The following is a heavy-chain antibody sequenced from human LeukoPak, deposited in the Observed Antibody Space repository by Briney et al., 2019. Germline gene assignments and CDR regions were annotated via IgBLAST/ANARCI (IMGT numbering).Heavy chain of an antibody. CDR3: VKYMGSLAWAGEEAFDI. D-gene: IGHD3-10*01. V-gene: IGHV3-64D*06. CDR2: ISSNGGST. J-gene: IGHJ3*02. CDR1: GFTFSSYA. Sequence: PGGSLRLSCSASGFTFSSYAMHWVRQAPGKGLEYVSAISSNGGSTYYADSVKGRFTISRDNSKNTLYLQMSSLRAEDTAVYYCVKYMGSLAWAGEEAFDIWGQGTMVTVSS.